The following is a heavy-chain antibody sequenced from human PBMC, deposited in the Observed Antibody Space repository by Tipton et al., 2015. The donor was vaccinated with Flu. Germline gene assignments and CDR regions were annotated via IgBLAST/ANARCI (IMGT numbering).Heavy chain of an antibody. Sequence: GLVKPSQTLSLTCTVSGGSISRGSYYWSWIRQPAGKGLEWIGLIYPSGSANYNPSLKSRVTISVDTSKDQFSLSLTSVTAADTAVYYCVRDRWNGFDTWGQGTRVTVSS. CDR1: GGSISRGSYY. CDR2: IYPSGSA. V-gene: IGHV4-61*02. CDR3: VRDRWNGFDT. D-gene: IGHD4-23*01. J-gene: IGHJ3*02.